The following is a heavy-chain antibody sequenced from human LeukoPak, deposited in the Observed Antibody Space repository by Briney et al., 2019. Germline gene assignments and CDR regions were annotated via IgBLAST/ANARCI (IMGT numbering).Heavy chain of an antibody. D-gene: IGHD4/OR15-4a*01. J-gene: IGHJ5*02. CDR3: ARRDYAAWFDP. CDR2: VYYSGST. V-gene: IGHV4-39*01. Sequence: PSETLSLTCNVSGDSITRGGVYWAWIRQSPGKGLEWFGNVYYSGSTQYNPSLRGRVSISMDMTKNQFSLNLNSVSVTDTAIYYCARRDYAAWFDPWGQGTLVTVSS. CDR1: GDSITRGGVY.